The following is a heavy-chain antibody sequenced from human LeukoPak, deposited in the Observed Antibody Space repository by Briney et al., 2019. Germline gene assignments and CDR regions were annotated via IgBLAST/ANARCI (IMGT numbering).Heavy chain of an antibody. CDR1: GFTFTTYA. J-gene: IGHJ4*02. V-gene: IGHV1-3*01. CDR2: INAGNGNT. Sequence: ASVKVSCKASGFTFTTYAMHWVRQAPGQRLEWMGWINAGNGNTKYSQKFQGRVTITRDTSASTAYMELSSLRSEDTAVYYCARTTAMVTIFDYWGQGTLVTVSS. D-gene: IGHD5-18*01. CDR3: ARTTAMVTIFDY.